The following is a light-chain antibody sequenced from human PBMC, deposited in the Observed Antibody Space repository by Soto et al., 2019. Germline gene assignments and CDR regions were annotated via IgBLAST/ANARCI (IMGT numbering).Light chain of an antibody. J-gene: IGLJ7*01. V-gene: IGLV3-25*03. CDR3: QSADSSGTYAV. CDR1: ALPKQY. CDR2: KDS. Sequence: SYELTQPPSVSVSPGQTARITCSGDALPKQYAYWYQQKPGQAPVLVIYKDSEMPSGIPERFSGSSSGTTVTLTISGVQAEDEADYYCQSADSSGTYAVFGGGTQLTVL.